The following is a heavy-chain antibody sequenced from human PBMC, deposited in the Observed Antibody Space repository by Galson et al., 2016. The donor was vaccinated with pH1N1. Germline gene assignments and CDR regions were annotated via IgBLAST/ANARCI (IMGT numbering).Heavy chain of an antibody. D-gene: IGHD1/OR15-1a*01. CDR1: GFTFSNYG. Sequence: SLRLSCAASGFTFSNYGMHWVRQAPGKGLEWLAVILSDGSSEGYADSVKGRFTISRDNSDNTLYLQMHKVRAQDSALYFCVRDDDVPPNNLDHWGQGTLVTVSS. J-gene: IGHJ4*02. V-gene: IGHV3-33*01. CDR2: ILSDGSSE. CDR3: VRDDDVPPNNLDH.